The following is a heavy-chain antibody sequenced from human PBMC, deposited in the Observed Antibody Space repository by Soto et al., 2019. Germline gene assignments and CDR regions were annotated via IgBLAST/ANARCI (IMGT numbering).Heavy chain of an antibody. V-gene: IGHV1-2*04. D-gene: IGHD2-2*01. CDR2: INPNSGGT. J-gene: IGHJ6*02. CDR1: GYTFTGYY. CDR3: VRSHIVVVPAALYYYGMDV. Sequence: ASVKVSCKASGYTFTGYYMHWVRQAPGQGLDWMGWINPNSGGTNYAQKFQGWVTMTRDTSISTAYMELSRLRSDDTAVYYCVRSHIVVVPAALYYYGMDVWGQGTTVTVSS.